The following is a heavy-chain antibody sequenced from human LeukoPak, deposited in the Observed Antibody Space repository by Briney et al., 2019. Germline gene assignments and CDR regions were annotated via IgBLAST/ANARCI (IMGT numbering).Heavy chain of an antibody. Sequence: ASVKVSCKASGYTFTSYGINWVRQAPGQGLEWMGWISPYNGNANYAQKLQGRVTMTTDTSTSTAYMELRSLRSDDTAVYYCARPLSFGESPLGYWGQGTLVTVSS. J-gene: IGHJ4*02. CDR2: ISPYNGNA. V-gene: IGHV1-18*01. CDR1: GYTFTSYG. D-gene: IGHD3-10*01. CDR3: ARPLSFGESPLGY.